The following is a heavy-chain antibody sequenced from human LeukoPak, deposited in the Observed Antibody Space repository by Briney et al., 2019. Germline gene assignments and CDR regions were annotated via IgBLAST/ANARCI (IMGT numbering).Heavy chain of an antibody. J-gene: IGHJ4*02. V-gene: IGHV3-30*04. CDR2: ISYDGRNK. CDR3: ARESRDTAMATDY. CDR1: KFTFSSYT. D-gene: IGHD5-18*01. Sequence: GGSLRLSCAASKFTFSSYTMHRVRQAPGKGLDWVAVISYDGRNKYYGDSVKGRFTISRDNSKNTLYLQMNSLRPEDTAIYYCARESRDTAMATDYWGQGTLVTVSS.